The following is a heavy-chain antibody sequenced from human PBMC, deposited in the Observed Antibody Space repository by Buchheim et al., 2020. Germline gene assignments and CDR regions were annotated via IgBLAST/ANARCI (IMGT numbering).Heavy chain of an antibody. CDR3: ATDRAVVAAARFDY. CDR1: GFTFSNYW. J-gene: IGHJ4*02. Sequence: EVQLVESGGGLVQPGGSLRLSCTASGFTFSNYWMTWVSQAPGKGLEWVANIKQDGSDQYYVDSVRGRFTISRDNAKNSLYLQMNSLRAEDTAVYYCATDRAVVAAARFDYWGQGTL. D-gene: IGHD2-2*01. V-gene: IGHV3-7*01. CDR2: IKQDGSDQ.